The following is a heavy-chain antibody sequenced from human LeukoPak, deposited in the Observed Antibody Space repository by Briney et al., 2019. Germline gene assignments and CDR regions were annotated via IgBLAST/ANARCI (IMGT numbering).Heavy chain of an antibody. J-gene: IGHJ6*03. V-gene: IGHV3-49*04. Sequence: GGSLRLSCAASGFTFSSYAMSWVRQAPGKGLEWVGFIRSKAYGGTTEYAASVKGRFTISRDDSKSIAYLQMNSLKTEDTAVYYCTTAGTHYYYMDVWGKGTTVTVSS. CDR1: GFTFSSYA. D-gene: IGHD6-19*01. CDR2: IRSKAYGGTT. CDR3: TTAGTHYYYMDV.